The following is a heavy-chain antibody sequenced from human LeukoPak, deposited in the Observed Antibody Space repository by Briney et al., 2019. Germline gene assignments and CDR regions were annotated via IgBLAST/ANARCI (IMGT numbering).Heavy chain of an antibody. J-gene: IGHJ5*01. V-gene: IGHV1-18*04. CDR1: LYTFMNYV. CDR2: ISTYNGDK. CDR3: ARDPSNTSGWYIWFDF. D-gene: IGHD6-19*01. Sequence: GASVTVSCKASLYTFMNYVISWVRQAPRHEVEWMGWISTYNGDKKHAQKVQGRLTLTADASTSTAYMELRGLRSDDTAVYYCARDPSNTSGWYIWFDFWGQGTLVTVSS.